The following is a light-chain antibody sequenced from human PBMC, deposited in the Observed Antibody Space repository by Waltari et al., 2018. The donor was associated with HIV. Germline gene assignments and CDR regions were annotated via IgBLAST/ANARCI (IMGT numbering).Light chain of an antibody. V-gene: IGLV7-46*01. CDR1: TGTVTSGPS. J-gene: IGLJ2*01. Sequence: QAVVTQEPSLTVSSAGTVTLTCGSSTGTVTSGPSPYWFQQKPGQAPRTLIFDTTNKHSWTPARFSGSLLGDMAALTLSGALPEDEAEYYCLLSYSGARVFGGGTKLTVL. CDR2: DTT. CDR3: LLSYSGARV.